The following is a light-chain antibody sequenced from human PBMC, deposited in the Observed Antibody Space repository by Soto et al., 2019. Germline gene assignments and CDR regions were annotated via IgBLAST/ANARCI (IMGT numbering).Light chain of an antibody. J-gene: IGKJ1*01. CDR1: QSVGSN. V-gene: IGKV3-15*01. Sequence: ETVMTQSPVTLSVSPGERATLSCRASQSVGSNLAWYQYRPGQAPRLLIHGASTRATDVPARFSGSGSGTELTLTISSLQSEDFAIYYCQQYENWPPTFGQGTKV. CDR2: GAS. CDR3: QQYENWPPT.